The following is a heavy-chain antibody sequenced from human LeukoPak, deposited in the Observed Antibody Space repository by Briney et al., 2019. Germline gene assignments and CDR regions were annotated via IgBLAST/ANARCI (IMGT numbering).Heavy chain of an antibody. D-gene: IGHD3-3*01. Sequence: GGSLRLSCAASGFTFSSYAMSWVRQAPGKGLEWVSAISGSGGSTYYADSVKGRFTISRDNSKNTLYLQMNSLRAEDTAVYYCAKDSYYDFWSGSEFDYWGQGTLVTVSS. CDR2: ISGSGGST. J-gene: IGHJ4*02. CDR1: GFTFSSYA. V-gene: IGHV3-23*01. CDR3: AKDSYYDFWSGSEFDY.